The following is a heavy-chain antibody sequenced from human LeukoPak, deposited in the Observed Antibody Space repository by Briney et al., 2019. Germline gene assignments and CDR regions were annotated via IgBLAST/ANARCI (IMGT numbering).Heavy chain of an antibody. CDR1: GFTFSTYW. V-gene: IGHV3-74*01. CDR2: ISSDGSST. D-gene: IGHD2-15*01. Sequence: PGGSLRLSCAASGFTFSTYWMQWVRQAPGKGLVWVSCISSDGSSTNYADSVKGRFTISRDNAKNTLYLQMNSLRAEDTAVYYCARDGGYDVDYWGQGTLVTVSS. CDR3: ARDGGYDVDY. J-gene: IGHJ4*02.